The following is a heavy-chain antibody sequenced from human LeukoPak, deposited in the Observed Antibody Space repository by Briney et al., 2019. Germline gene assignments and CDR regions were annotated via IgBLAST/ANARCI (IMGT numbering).Heavy chain of an antibody. CDR2: INPNSGGT. CDR3: ARESIVVVVAATGIDY. Sequence: ASVKVSCKASGYTFTGYYMHWVRQAPGQGLEWMGRINPNSGGTNYAQKFQGRVTMTRDTSISTAYMELSRLRSDDTAVYYCARESIVVVVAATGIDYWGQGTLVTVSS. J-gene: IGHJ4*02. D-gene: IGHD2-15*01. CDR1: GYTFTGYY. V-gene: IGHV1-2*06.